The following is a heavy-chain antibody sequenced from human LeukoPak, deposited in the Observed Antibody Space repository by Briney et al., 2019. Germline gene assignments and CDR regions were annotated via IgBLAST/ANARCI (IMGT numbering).Heavy chain of an antibody. CDR2: IDTAGGT. CDR3: ARETLGPHFYGMDV. V-gene: IGHV3-13*01. D-gene: IGHD3-3*02. Sequence: GGSLRLSCAASGFTFSSYDMHWVRQVPGKGLEWVSAIDTAGGTYYSGSVKGRFIISRENAKNSLYLQVNSLRAGDTAVYFCARETLGPHFYGMDVWGQGTTVTVSS. CDR1: GFTFSSYD. J-gene: IGHJ6*02.